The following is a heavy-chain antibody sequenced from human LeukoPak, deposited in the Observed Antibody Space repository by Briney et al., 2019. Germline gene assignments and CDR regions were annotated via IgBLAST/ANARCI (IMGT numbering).Heavy chain of an antibody. Sequence: SGPTLVKPTQTLTLTCSFSGFSLNTTGAGVGWIRQPPGKALEGLALNYEDDDKRYSTSLRSTHTITQDPSKNQSIRPVTVYDPVDKATYYCADRRQHGGYWYFDLGRRRTLVTLSS. CDR2: NYEDDDK. CDR1: GFSLNTTGAG. D-gene: IGHD2-15*01. V-gene: IGHV2-5*02. J-gene: IGHJ2*01. CDR3: ADRRQHGGYWYFDL.